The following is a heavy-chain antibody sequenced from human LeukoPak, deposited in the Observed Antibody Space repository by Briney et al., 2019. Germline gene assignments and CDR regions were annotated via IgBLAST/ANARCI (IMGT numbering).Heavy chain of an antibody. V-gene: IGHV3-33*01. J-gene: IGHJ4*02. CDR2: IRYDGSDT. Sequence: PGGSLTLSCAACEFTFRNYGMHWVRQAPGKGLAGVTFIRYDGSDTYYADSVKGRFTISRDNSKNILYLQMNSLKAEDTALYYCARALSSDSGWYYFDFWGQGTLVTVSS. CDR3: ARALSSDSGWYYFDF. D-gene: IGHD6-19*01. CDR1: EFTFRNYG.